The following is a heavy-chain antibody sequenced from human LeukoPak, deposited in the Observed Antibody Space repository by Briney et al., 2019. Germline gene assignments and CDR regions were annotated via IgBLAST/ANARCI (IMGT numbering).Heavy chain of an antibody. CDR2: IGTSSSFR. Sequence: GGSLRLSCELSGFTFATSGMTWVRQAPGKGLECVAAIGTSSSFRLYTDSVKGRFTISRDNSRNTVYLQMHSLRADDTAVYYCAKTGPYYFDIWGQGTLVTVSS. CDR3: AKTGPYYFDI. CDR1: GFTFATSG. J-gene: IGHJ4*02. V-gene: IGHV3-23*01. D-gene: IGHD3-10*01.